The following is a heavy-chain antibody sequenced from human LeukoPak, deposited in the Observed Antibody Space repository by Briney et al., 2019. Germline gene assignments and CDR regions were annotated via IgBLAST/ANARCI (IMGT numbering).Heavy chain of an antibody. CDR3: VRETHTMGPSFDY. D-gene: IGHD5-24*01. Sequence: GGSPRLSCAASGFTFSDYTLNWVRQAPGKGLEWVSSISSSGRFIYYADSLKGRFTISRDNDKESVHLQMVSLRAEDTAVYYCVRETHTMGPSFDYWGQGTLVTVSS. CDR1: GFTFSDYT. V-gene: IGHV3-21*01. J-gene: IGHJ4*02. CDR2: ISSSGRFI.